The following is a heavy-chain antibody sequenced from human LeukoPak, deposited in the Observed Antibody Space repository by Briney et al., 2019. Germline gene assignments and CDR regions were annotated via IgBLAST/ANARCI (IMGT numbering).Heavy chain of an antibody. CDR1: GFSFSTYA. CDR3: ARALAVADPFDY. J-gene: IGHJ4*02. V-gene: IGHV3-23*01. Sequence: QPGGSLRLSCTASGFSFSTYAMSWVRQAPGRGLECVSGISGTGSTTSYADSVKGRFTISRDNSKNTLYLQMNSLRAEDTAVYYCARALAVADPFDYWGQGTLVTVSS. CDR2: ISGTGSTT. D-gene: IGHD6-19*01.